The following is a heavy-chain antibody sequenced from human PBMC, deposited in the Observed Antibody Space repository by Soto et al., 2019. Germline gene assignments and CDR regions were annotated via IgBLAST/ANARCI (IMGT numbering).Heavy chain of an antibody. CDR1: GFTLSSYA. CDR3: AREVEYTSAFGISSSCDY. D-gene: IGHD6-19*01. J-gene: IGHJ4*02. Sequence: GGSLRLSCAASGFTLSSYAIHWVRQAPGKGLEWVTVISKGGSNLYFADSVKGRFTISRDNSKNTLYLQMNSLRSEDTAVYYCAREVEYTSAFGISSSCDYWGQGTLGTVSA. V-gene: IGHV3-30-3*01. CDR2: ISKGGSNL.